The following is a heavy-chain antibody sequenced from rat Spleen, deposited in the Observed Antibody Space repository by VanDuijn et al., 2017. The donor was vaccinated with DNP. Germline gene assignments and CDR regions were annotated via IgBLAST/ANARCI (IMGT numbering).Heavy chain of an antibody. CDR2: IGPSGGRT. CDR3: ARLDYGYNSFDH. D-gene: IGHD1-4*01. V-gene: IGHV5-22*01. CDR1: EFPFTDYY. J-gene: IGHJ2*01. Sequence: EVQLVESGGDLVRPGRSLKLSCAASEFPFTDYYMAWVRQAPNEGLEWVAAIGPSGGRTYYADSVKGRFTVSRDNAESSLYLQMNRLKSEDTATYYCARLDYGYNSFDHWGQGVMVTVSS.